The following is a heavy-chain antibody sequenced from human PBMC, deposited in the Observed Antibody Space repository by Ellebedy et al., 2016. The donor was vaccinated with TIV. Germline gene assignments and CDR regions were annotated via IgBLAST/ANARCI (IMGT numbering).Heavy chain of an antibody. CDR2: IREDGGSQ. Sequence: GESLKISCAASEFRFSDYWMAWVRQAPGKGLEWVANIREDGGSQWYVDSVEGRFTISRDNAQNSLSLQMNSLTAEDTAVYYCATYGDGNALWNWGQGTLVAVSS. V-gene: IGHV3-7*01. CDR3: ATYGDGNALWN. CDR1: EFRFSDYW. J-gene: IGHJ4*02. D-gene: IGHD1-1*01.